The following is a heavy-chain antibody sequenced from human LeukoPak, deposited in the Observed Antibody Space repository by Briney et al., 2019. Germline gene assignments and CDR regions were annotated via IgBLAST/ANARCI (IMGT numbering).Heavy chain of an antibody. V-gene: IGHV3-23*01. CDR1: GFTFSSYA. CDR2: ISGSGGST. J-gene: IGHJ4*02. Sequence: PGGSLRLSCAASGFTFSSYAMTWVRQAPGKGLEWVSTISGSGGSTYYAGSVKGRFTISRDNSKNTLYLQMHSLRAEDTAIYYCPRIVADNGDYVWDYWGQGTLVTVSS. CDR3: PRIVADNGDYVWDY. D-gene: IGHD4-17*01.